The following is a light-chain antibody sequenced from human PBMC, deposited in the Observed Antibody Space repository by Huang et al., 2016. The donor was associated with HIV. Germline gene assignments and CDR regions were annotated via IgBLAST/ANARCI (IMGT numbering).Light chain of an antibody. V-gene: IGKV3D-15*01. CDR1: QPVNSN. J-gene: IGKJ1*01. CDR2: GAA. Sequence: ELVMTQSPATLSVSPGEGATLSCRASQPVNSNLAWYQQRPGQSPRPLIYGAATRATGIPARFSGSGSATEFTLTISSLQSEDFAVYYCQQYNNWPRTVGQGTKVEIK. CDR3: QQYNNWPRT.